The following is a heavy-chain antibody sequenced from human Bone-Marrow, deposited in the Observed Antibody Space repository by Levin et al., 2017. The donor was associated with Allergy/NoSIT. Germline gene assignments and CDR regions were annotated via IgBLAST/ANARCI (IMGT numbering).Heavy chain of an antibody. CDR1: RLTFNSYA. D-gene: IGHD3-10*01. V-gene: IGHV3-23*01. CDR3: ASFALGSLYYGLDV. J-gene: IGHJ6*02. CDR2: LFFLFFLP. Sequence: PGLSLRLSCVDSRLTFNSYAMSWVRQAPGKRLEWFASLFFLFFLPPSSSSFQGRFTISRDNSKNTLYLEMNSLRADDTAVYYCASFALGSLYYGLDVWGQGTTVTVSS.